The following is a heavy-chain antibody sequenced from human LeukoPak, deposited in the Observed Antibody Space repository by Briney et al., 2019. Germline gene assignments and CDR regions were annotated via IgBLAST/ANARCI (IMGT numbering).Heavy chain of an antibody. Sequence: ETLSLTCAVYGAYLNDYYWSWIRQSPGKGLEWIGEVAHKGPTVYSPTLNRKYNPSFKSRVTMSVDPSKNQFSLKLTSVTVADTATYYCVRQGTNSGYYLLDYWGQGHLVIVSS. V-gene: IGHV4-34*01. CDR2: VAHKGPTVYSPTLNR. D-gene: IGHD3-22*01. J-gene: IGHJ4*02. CDR1: GAYLNDYY. CDR3: VRQGTNSGYYLLDY.